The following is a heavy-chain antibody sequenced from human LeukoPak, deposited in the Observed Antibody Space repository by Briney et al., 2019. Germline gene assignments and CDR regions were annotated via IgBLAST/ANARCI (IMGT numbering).Heavy chain of an antibody. CDR2: INHSGST. D-gene: IGHD6-13*01. CDR1: GGSFSGYY. CDR3: ASGRIAAAGADEYFQH. V-gene: IGHV4-34*01. J-gene: IGHJ1*01. Sequence: SETLSLTCAVYGGSFSGYYWSWIRQPPGKGLEWIGEINHSGSTNYNPSLKSRVTISVDTSKNQFSLKLSSVTAADTAVYYCASGRIAAAGADEYFQHWGQGTLVTVSS.